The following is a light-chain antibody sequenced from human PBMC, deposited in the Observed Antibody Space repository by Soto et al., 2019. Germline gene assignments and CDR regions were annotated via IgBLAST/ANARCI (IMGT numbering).Light chain of an antibody. Sequence: EIVMTHSPATLSVSPGERATLSCRASQSVSNNLAWYQQKPGQAPRLLIHGASSRATGIPDRFSGSGSGTDFTLTISRLEPEDSAVYYCQQYGSSPWTFGQGTKVDIK. J-gene: IGKJ1*01. CDR1: QSVSNN. CDR3: QQYGSSPWT. CDR2: GAS. V-gene: IGKV3-20*01.